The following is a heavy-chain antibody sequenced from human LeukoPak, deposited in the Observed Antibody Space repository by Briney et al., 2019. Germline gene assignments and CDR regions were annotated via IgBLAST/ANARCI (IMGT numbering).Heavy chain of an antibody. J-gene: IGHJ3*01. CDR2: ISGSGTYI. Sequence: NPGGSLRLSCAASGFSFNSYTMNWVRQAPGKGLEWVSSISGSGTYISYADSLKGRFTISRDNGKKALYLRVNSLRAEDTAVYHCARDGNYYDNGAYYDAFDLWGQGTMVTVSS. CDR3: ARDGNYYDNGAYYDAFDL. D-gene: IGHD3-22*01. V-gene: IGHV3-21*01. CDR1: GFSFNSYT.